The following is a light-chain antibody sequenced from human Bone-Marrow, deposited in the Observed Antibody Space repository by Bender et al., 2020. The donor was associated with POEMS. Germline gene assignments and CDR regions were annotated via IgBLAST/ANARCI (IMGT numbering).Light chain of an antibody. CDR2: DVY. J-gene: IGLJ3*02. CDR3: SSRTSSTTVV. CDR1: SSDVGGYNY. V-gene: IGLV2-14*03. Sequence: QSALTQPASVSGSPGQSITISCTGTSSDVGGYNYVSWYQHFPGKAPKLMIYDVYNRPSGISNRFSGSKSGNTASLTISGLQAEDEGDYYCSSRTSSTTVVFGGGTKLTVL.